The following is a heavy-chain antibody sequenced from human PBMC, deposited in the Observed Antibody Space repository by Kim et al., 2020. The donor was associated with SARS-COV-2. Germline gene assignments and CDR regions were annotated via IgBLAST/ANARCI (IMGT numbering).Heavy chain of an antibody. CDR2: ISYDGSNK. D-gene: IGHD6-19*01. CDR1: GFTFSSYA. CDR3: AREAGTMTDQAHFQH. V-gene: IGHV3-30*04. Sequence: GGSLRLSCAASGFTFSSYAMHWVRQAPGKGLEWVAVISYDGSNKYYADSVKGRFTISRDNSKNTLYLQMNSLRAEDTAVYYCAREAGTMTDQAHFQHWGQGTLVTVSS. J-gene: IGHJ1*01.